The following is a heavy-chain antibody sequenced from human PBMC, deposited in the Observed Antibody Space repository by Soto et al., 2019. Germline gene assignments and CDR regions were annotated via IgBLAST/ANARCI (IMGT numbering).Heavy chain of an antibody. J-gene: IGHJ4*02. CDR3: AKTPWSGYSSSWYGY. CDR1: GGSFSGYY. CDR2: INHSGST. D-gene: IGHD6-13*01. V-gene: IGHV4-34*01. Sequence: PSETLSLTCAVYGGSFSGYYWSWIRQPPGKGLEWIGEINHSGSTNYNPSLKSRVTISVDTSKNQFSLKLSSVTAADTAVYYCAKTPWSGYSSSWYGYGGQGTLVTVSS.